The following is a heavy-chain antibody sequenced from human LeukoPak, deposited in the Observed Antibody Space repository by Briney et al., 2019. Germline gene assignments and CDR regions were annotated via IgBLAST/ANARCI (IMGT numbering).Heavy chain of an antibody. Sequence: GGSLRLSCAASGFTFSSYAMHWVRQASGKGLEWVAVISYDGSNKYYADSVKGRFTISRDNSKNTLYLQMNSLRAEDTAVYYCARDPERTYYDFWSGSRYFDYWGQGTLVTVSS. V-gene: IGHV3-30-3*01. D-gene: IGHD3-3*01. CDR2: ISYDGSNK. J-gene: IGHJ4*02. CDR3: ARDPERTYYDFWSGSRYFDY. CDR1: GFTFSSYA.